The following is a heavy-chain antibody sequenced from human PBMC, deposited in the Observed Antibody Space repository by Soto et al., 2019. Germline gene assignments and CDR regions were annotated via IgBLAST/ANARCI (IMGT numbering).Heavy chain of an antibody. Sequence: SETLSLTCAVSGVSISSGGYSSSWIRQPPGKGLEWIGYIYHSGSTYYNPSLKSRVTISVDTSKNQFSLKLSSVTAADTAVYYCATVRCYGDSSSYRAYYFDNGGQETLVEISS. CDR2: IYHSGST. J-gene: IGHJ4*01. D-gene: IGHD3-22*01. V-gene: IGHV4-30-2*05. CDR3: ATVRCYGDSSSYRAYYFDN. CDR1: GVSISSGGYS.